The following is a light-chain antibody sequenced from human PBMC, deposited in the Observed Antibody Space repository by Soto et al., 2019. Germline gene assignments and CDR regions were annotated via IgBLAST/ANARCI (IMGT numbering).Light chain of an antibody. CDR1: QSVSNNY. V-gene: IGKV3-20*01. CDR3: QQYGSSPFI. CDR2: GAS. Sequence: EIVLTQSPGTLSLSPGERVTLSCRASQSVSNNYLTWYQQKPGQAPRILIYGASSRATGIPDRFSGSGSGTDFTLTISRLEPEDFAVYYCQQYGSSPFIFGPVTKVDIK. J-gene: IGKJ3*01.